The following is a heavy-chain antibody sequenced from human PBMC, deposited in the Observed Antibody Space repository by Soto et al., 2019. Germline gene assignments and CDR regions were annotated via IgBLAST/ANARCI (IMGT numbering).Heavy chain of an antibody. CDR2: IVVGSGNT. J-gene: IGHJ4*02. CDR1: GFTFTSSA. Sequence: ASVKVSCKASGFTFTSSAMQWVRQARGQRLEWIGWIVVGSGNTNYAQKFQERVTITRDMSTSTAYMELSSLRSEDTAVYYCAADGPYRGISGSYHRGLGSWGQGTLVTVSS. CDR3: AADGPYRGISGSYHRGLGS. V-gene: IGHV1-58*02. D-gene: IGHD1-26*01.